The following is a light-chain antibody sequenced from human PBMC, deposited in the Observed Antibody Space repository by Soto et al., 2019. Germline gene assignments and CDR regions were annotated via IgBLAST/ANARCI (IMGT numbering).Light chain of an antibody. CDR3: QQYNSWPRT. J-gene: IGKJ1*01. CDR1: QSISSW. Sequence: DIQMTQSPSTLSASVGDRVTITCRASQSISSWLAWYQQKPGKAPKLLIYKASSLESGVPSRFSGSGSGTEFTLTISSLQPDDFATYYCQQYNSWPRTFGQGTKVEIK. V-gene: IGKV1-5*03. CDR2: KAS.